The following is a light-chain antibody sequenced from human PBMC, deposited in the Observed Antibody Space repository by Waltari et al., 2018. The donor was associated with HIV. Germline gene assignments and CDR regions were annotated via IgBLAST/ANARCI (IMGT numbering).Light chain of an antibody. CDR3: TSYAGSGEYV. CDR2: EGS. V-gene: IGLV2-8*01. Sequence: SVTISCTGTSSDVGGYDYVSWYQHHPGKVPRLIMYEGSKRPSGVPDRFSGFKSGNTASLTVSGLQAEDEADYYCTSYAGSGEYVFGTGTKVTVL. J-gene: IGLJ1*01. CDR1: SSDVGGYDY.